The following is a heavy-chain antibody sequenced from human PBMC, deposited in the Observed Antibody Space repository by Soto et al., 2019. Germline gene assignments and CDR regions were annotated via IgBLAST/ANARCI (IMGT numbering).Heavy chain of an antibody. Sequence: QVQLVQSGAEVKKPGASVKISCKASGYSFTSQYVHWVRQAPGQGLEWMGIINPNGGSTTYAQKWQGRAAKTGETATGTDCMELGSLESEDTAVYYCGRKLGVGPGGGGTEPLDIWGQGTMVTVAS. CDR2: INPNGGST. CDR1: GYSFTSQY. V-gene: IGHV1-46*03. J-gene: IGHJ3*02. CDR3: GRKLGVGPGGGGTEPLDI. D-gene: IGHD7-27*01.